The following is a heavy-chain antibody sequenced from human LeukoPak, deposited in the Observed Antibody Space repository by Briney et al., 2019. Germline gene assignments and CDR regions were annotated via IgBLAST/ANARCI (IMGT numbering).Heavy chain of an antibody. J-gene: IGHJ4*02. D-gene: IGHD3-10*01. V-gene: IGHV3-33*01. Sequence: PGGSLRLSCAASGFTFRSYGMHWVRQAPGKGLEWVAVIWYDGSKKYYADSVKGRFTISRDNSKNPLYLQMNSLRAEDTAVYYCARDQVGPGSYSESFDYWGQGTLVTVSS. CDR3: ARDQVGPGSYSESFDY. CDR2: IWYDGSKK. CDR1: GFTFRSYG.